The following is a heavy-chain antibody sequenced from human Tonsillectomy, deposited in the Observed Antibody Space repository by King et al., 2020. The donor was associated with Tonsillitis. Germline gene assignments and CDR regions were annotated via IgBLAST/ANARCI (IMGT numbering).Heavy chain of an antibody. CDR1: GYSFSTYW. D-gene: IGHD3-16*01. CDR2: IYPGDSDT. Sequence: GQLVQSGAEVKKPGESLKISCKSSGYSFSTYWIAWVRQMPGKGLEWVAVIYPGDSDTRYSPSFQGRVTISADKSISTAYLQWSSLKASDSAMYYCARLPTGGYYYMDAWGKGTAVTVSS. V-gene: IGHV5-51*01. J-gene: IGHJ6*03. CDR3: ARLPTGGYYYMDA.